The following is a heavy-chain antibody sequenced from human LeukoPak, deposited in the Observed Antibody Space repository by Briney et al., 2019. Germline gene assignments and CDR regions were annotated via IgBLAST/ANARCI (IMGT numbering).Heavy chain of an antibody. J-gene: IGHJ4*02. CDR1: GFTFSSYV. CDR2: MSGSASSS. D-gene: IGHD3-10*01. V-gene: IGHV3-23*01. CDR3: ARDRYYGSGSYQGYFDY. Sequence: PGGSLRLSCAASGFTFSSYVMGWVRQAPGKGLEWVSTMSGSASSSYYADSVKGRFTISKDNSKNTLYLQMNSLRAEDTAIYYCARDRYYGSGSYQGYFDYWGQGTLVTVSS.